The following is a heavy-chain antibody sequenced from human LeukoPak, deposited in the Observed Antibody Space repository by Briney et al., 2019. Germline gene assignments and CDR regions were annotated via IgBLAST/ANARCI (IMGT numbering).Heavy chain of an antibody. CDR3: AKDITQSGTYGGPHNY. Sequence: GGSLRLSCAASGFTFSSFAMSWVRQAPGKGLDWVSSISGSGSRSYYADSVKGRFTISGDNSKNTLYLQMNSLRAEDTAVYYCAKDITQSGTYGGPHNYWGQGTLVSVSS. D-gene: IGHD1-26*01. J-gene: IGHJ4*02. CDR2: ISGSGSRS. CDR1: GFTFSSFA. V-gene: IGHV3-23*01.